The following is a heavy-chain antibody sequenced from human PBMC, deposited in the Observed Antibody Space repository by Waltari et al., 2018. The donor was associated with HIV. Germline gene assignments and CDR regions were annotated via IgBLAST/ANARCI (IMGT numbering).Heavy chain of an antibody. V-gene: IGHV4-39*07. Sequence: QLQLQESGPGLVKPSETLSLTCTVSVGPISSSSYYWGWLRQPPGKGLEWIGSIYYSGSTYYNPSLKSRVTISVDTSKNQFSLKLSSVTAADTAVYYCARERYCSGGSCPFDYWGQGTLVTVSS. CDR1: VGPISSSSYY. CDR2: IYYSGST. CDR3: ARERYCSGGSCPFDY. D-gene: IGHD2-15*01. J-gene: IGHJ4*02.